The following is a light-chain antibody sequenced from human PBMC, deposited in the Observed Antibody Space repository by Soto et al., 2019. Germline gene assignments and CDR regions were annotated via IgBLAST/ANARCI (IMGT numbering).Light chain of an antibody. Sequence: AIRMTQPPSSLSASTGDRVTITCRASQGISSYLAWYQQKPGKAPKLLIYAASTLQSGVPSRFSGSGSGTDFTLTISCLQSEDFATYYCQQYYSYPFFGQGTKLEIK. CDR1: QGISSY. V-gene: IGKV1-8*01. CDR2: AAS. CDR3: QQYYSYPF. J-gene: IGKJ2*01.